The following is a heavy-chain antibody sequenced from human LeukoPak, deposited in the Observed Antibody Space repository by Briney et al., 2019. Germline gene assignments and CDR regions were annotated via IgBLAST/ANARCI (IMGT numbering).Heavy chain of an antibody. V-gene: IGHV4-59*01. Sequence: PSETLSPTCTVSGGSISSYYWSWIRQPPGKGLEWIGYIYYSGSTNYNPSLKSRVTISVDTSKNQFSLKLSSVTAADTAVYYCAREHARTYYYGMDVWGQGTTVTVSS. CDR2: IYYSGST. CDR1: GGSISSYY. J-gene: IGHJ6*02. CDR3: AREHARTYYYGMDV.